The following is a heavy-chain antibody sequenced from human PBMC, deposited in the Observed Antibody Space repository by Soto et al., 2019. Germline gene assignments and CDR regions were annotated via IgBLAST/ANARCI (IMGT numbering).Heavy chain of an antibody. Sequence: SETLSLTCTVSGGSISSYYWSWIRQPPGKGLEWIGYIYYSGSTNYNPSLKSRVTISVDTSKNQFSLKLSSVTAADTAVYYCASHRIAAAGTPLDYWGQGTLVTVSS. CDR3: ASHRIAAAGTPLDY. CDR2: IYYSGST. J-gene: IGHJ4*02. CDR1: GGSISSYY. V-gene: IGHV4-59*08. D-gene: IGHD6-13*01.